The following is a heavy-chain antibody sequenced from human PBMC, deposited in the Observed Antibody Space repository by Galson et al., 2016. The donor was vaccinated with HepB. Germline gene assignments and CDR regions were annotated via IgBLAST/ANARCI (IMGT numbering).Heavy chain of an antibody. CDR1: GGSISSDTYL. CDR3: ASQGCCPYNYYYLDV. J-gene: IGHJ6*03. D-gene: IGHD2-15*01. V-gene: IGHV4-39*01. Sequence: SETLSLTCTVSGGSISSDTYLWAWIRQPPGKGLEWIATIYYRGTTHYNPSLKSRVSMSVDTSRNQFSLKLSSVTAADTAVYYCASQGCCPYNYYYLDVWGKGTTVTVSS. CDR2: IYYRGTT.